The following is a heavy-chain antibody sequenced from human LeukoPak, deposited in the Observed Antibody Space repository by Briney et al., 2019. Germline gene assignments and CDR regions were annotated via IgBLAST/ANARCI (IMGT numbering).Heavy chain of an antibody. D-gene: IGHD5-24*01. V-gene: IGHV3-23*01. CDR1: GFAFNIYA. CDR3: ARERDGYNVDY. CDR2: ISGSGGSI. Sequence: GGSLRLSCAASGFAFNIYAMSWVRQAPGKGLEWVSVISGSGGSIYYADSVEGRFTISRDNSKNTLYVQLNSLRAEDTAVYYCARERDGYNVDYWGQGTLVTVSS. J-gene: IGHJ4*02.